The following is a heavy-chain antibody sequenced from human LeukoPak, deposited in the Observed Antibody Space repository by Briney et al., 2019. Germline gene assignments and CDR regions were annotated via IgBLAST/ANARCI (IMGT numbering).Heavy chain of an antibody. D-gene: IGHD2-8*02. CDR2: INWNGGST. CDR3: ARGRRYAGGLSRYMDV. J-gene: IGHJ6*03. Sequence: PGGSLRLSCAASGFTFDDYGMSWVRQAPGKGLEWVSGINWNGGSTGYADSVKGRFTISRDNAKNSLYLQMNSLRAEDTAVYYCARGRRYAGGLSRYMDVWGKGTTVTVSS. CDR1: GFTFDDYG. V-gene: IGHV3-20*04.